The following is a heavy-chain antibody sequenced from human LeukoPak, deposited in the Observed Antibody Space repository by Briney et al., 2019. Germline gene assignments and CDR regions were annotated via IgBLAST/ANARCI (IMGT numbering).Heavy chain of an antibody. CDR3: ARDGVAAAGTNRYYYYGMDV. V-gene: IGHV4-4*07. Sequence: SETLSLTCTVSGGSISSYYWSWIRQPAGKGLEWIGRIYTSGSTNYNPSLKSRVTMSVDTSKNQFSLKLSSVTAADTAVYYCARDGVAAAGTNRYYYYGMDVWGQGTTVTVSS. D-gene: IGHD6-13*01. CDR1: GGSISSYY. J-gene: IGHJ6*02. CDR2: IYTSGST.